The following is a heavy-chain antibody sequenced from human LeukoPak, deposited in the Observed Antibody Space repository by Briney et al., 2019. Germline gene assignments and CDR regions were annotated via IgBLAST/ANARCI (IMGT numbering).Heavy chain of an antibody. V-gene: IGHV2-70*04. CDR3: ARMTSAWVIDF. J-gene: IGHJ4*02. Sequence: SGPTLVNPTQTLTLTCTFSGFSLTTSGMRVNWIRQPPGKALEWLARIDWDDHKFYSTSLKTRLTISKDTSQNQVVLRMTNMDPVDTATYFCARMTSAWVIDFWGQGTLVTVSS. CDR1: GFSLTTSGMR. D-gene: IGHD6-19*01. CDR2: IDWDDHK.